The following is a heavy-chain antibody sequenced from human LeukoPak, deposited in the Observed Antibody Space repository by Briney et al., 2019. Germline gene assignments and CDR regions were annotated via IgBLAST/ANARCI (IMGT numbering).Heavy chain of an antibody. J-gene: IGHJ4*01. V-gene: IGHV1-69*04. CDR2: IIPILGIA. D-gene: IGHD3-22*01. CDR3: AREGSSGYYLYYFDY. CDR1: GGTFSSYA. Sequence: SVKVSCKASGGTFSSYAISWVRQAPGQGLEWMGRIIPILGIANYAQKFQGRVTITADKSTSTAYMELSSLRSEDTAVYYCAREGSSGYYLYYFDYWGQEPWSPSPQ.